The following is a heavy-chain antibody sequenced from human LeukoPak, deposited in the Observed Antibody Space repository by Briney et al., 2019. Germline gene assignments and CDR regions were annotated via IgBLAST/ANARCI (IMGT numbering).Heavy chain of an antibody. Sequence: SETLSLTCAVSGYSISSGYYWGWIRPRPGKGLEWIGRIYHSGSHNYSTSLKSRVTISVDAPKTQFSLKLSSVTAADTAVYYCARLPFWSGYGWFDPWGQGTLVTVSS. CDR1: GYSISSGYY. J-gene: IGHJ5*02. CDR3: ARLPFWSGYGWFDP. CDR2: IYHSGSH. V-gene: IGHV4-38-2*01. D-gene: IGHD3-3*01.